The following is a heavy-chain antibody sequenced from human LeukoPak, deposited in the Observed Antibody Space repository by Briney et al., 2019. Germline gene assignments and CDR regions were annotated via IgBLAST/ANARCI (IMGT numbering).Heavy chain of an antibody. CDR3: AKDMGGIVATTHAFDI. D-gene: IGHD5-12*01. Sequence: GGSLRLSCAASGFTFSSYGMSWVRQAPGKGLEWVSAISGSGGSTYYADSVKGRLTISRDNSKNTMYLQMNSLRDEDTAVYYCAKDMGGIVATTHAFDIWGQGTMVTVSS. CDR1: GFTFSSYG. CDR2: ISGSGGST. J-gene: IGHJ3*02. V-gene: IGHV3-23*01.